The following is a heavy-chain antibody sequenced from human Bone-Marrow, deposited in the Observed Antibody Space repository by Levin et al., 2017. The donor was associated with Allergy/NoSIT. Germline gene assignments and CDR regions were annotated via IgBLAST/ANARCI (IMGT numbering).Heavy chain of an antibody. V-gene: IGHV4-39*02. Sequence: SQTLSLTCVVSSVSLSSSSYYWGWIRQPPGQGLEWIGNIDYSASTSYNPSVRGRVTISIDTSNNHFSLKLTSVTAADTAVYYCARRWQDGILTNYYNTFDIWGQGTMVTVSS. J-gene: IGHJ3*02. CDR1: SVSLSSSSYY. CDR3: ARRWQDGILTNYYNTFDI. D-gene: IGHD3-9*01. CDR2: IDYSAST.